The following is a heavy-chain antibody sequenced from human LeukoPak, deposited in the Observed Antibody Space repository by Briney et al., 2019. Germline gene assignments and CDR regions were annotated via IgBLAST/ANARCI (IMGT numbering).Heavy chain of an antibody. V-gene: IGHV4-34*01. Sequence: SETLSLTCAVYGGSFSGYYWSWIRQPPGKGLEWIGYIYHSGSTYYNPSLKSRVTISVDRSKNQFSLKLSSVTAADTAVHYCARTKVGYCSSTSCYNEYYFDNWGQGTLVTVSS. J-gene: IGHJ4*02. D-gene: IGHD2-2*02. CDR3: ARTKVGYCSSTSCYNEYYFDN. CDR1: GGSFSGYY. CDR2: IYHSGST.